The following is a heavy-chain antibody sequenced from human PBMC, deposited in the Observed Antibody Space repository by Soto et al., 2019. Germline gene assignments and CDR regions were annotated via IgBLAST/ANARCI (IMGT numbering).Heavy chain of an antibody. CDR2: IIPIFGTA. CDR1: GGTFSSYA. D-gene: IGHD3-22*01. CDR3: ARRYYDSSGYYFAFGI. Sequence: SVKVSCKASGGTFSSYAISWVRQAPVQGLEWMGGIIPIFGTANYAQKFQGRVTITADESTSTAYMELSSLRSEDTAVYYCARRYYDSSGYYFAFGIWGQGTMVTVSS. J-gene: IGHJ3*02. V-gene: IGHV1-69*01.